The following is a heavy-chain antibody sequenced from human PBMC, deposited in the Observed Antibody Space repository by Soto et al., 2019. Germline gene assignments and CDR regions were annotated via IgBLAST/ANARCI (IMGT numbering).Heavy chain of an antibody. V-gene: IGHV1-69*01. CDR3: AIAEYCYGFFFNVMDV. CDR1: GGTFSSYA. Sequence: SVKVSCKASGGTFSSYAISWVRQAPGQGLGWMGGIIPIFGTANYAQKFQGRVTITADESTSTAYMELSSLRSEDTAVYYCAIAEYCYGFFFNVMDVWGKGTMVIVSS. CDR2: IIPIFGTA. J-gene: IGHJ6*04. D-gene: IGHD3-10*01.